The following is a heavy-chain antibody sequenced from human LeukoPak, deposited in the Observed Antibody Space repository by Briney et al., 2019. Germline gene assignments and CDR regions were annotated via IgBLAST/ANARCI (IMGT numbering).Heavy chain of an antibody. Sequence: PGESLKISCKGSGYSFTSYWVGWVRQMPGKGLEWMGIIYPGDSDTRYSPSFLGQVTISADNSISTVYLQWSSLKASDTAMYYCARQPDYFDYWGQGTLVTVSS. CDR2: IYPGDSDT. CDR3: ARQPDYFDY. CDR1: GYSFTSYW. J-gene: IGHJ4*02. V-gene: IGHV5-51*01.